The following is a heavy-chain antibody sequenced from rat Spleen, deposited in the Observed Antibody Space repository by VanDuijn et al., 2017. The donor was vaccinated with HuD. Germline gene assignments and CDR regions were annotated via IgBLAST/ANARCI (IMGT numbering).Heavy chain of an antibody. CDR2: IDYSGST. CDR1: GYSITSNY. D-gene: IGHD1-9*01. CDR3: ARSSYGYNQPYWYFDF. J-gene: IGHJ1*01. Sequence: EVQLQESGPGLVKPSQSLFLTCSVTGYSITSNYWGWIRKFPGNKMEWMGYIDYSGSTSYNPSLKSRLSIARDTSKNQFFLQLNAVTIEDTATYYCARSSYGYNQPYWYFDFWGPGTMVTVSS. V-gene: IGHV3-1*01.